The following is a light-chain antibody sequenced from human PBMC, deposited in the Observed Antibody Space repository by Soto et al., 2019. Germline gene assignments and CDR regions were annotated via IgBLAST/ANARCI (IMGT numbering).Light chain of an antibody. CDR2: EGS. J-gene: IGLJ1*01. CDR3: CSYAGSSSYV. Sequence: QPALTHPASVSGSPGQSISLSCTGTSSDVGSYNLVSWYQQHPGKAPKLMIYEGSKRPSGVSNRFSGSKSGNTASLTISGLQAGDEADYYCCSYAGSSSYVFGTGTKVTVL. V-gene: IGLV2-23*01. CDR1: SSDVGSYNL.